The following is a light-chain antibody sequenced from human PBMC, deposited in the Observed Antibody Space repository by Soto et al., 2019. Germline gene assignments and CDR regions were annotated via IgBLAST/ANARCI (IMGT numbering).Light chain of an antibody. Sequence: EIVLTQSPGTLSLSPGERVTLPCRASQSVSSNYLAWHQQEPGQAPRLLIYNASSRATGIPDRFSGSGSGTDFTLTISRLEPEDFAVYYCQQYVSTPLTFGGGTKVDIK. CDR1: QSVSSNY. CDR2: NAS. J-gene: IGKJ4*01. CDR3: QQYVSTPLT. V-gene: IGKV3-20*01.